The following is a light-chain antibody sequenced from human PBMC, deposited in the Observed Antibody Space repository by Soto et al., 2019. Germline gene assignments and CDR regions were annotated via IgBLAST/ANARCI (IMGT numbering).Light chain of an antibody. Sequence: QSVLTQPPSASGSPGQSVTISCTGTSSDVGGYSYVSWYQQHPGKAPKLIIYEVSKRPSGVPDRFSGSQSGNTASLTVSGLQAEDEADYYCSSYAGSDTYVFGTGTKLTVL. CDR1: SSDVGGYSY. CDR2: EVS. CDR3: SSYAGSDTYV. J-gene: IGLJ1*01. V-gene: IGLV2-8*01.